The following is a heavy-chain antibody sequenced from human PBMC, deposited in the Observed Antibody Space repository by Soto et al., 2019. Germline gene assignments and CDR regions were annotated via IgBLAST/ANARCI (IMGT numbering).Heavy chain of an antibody. Sequence: QVQLVESGGGVVQPGRSLRVSCAASGFTLSKSGMHWVRQAPGKGLQWVASISHDGRNKFYEDSLKGRITISGDNLTKTMALQMTSLRGEETAVYYCVKDRAAAGSNGLAVWGQGTAVTVSS. CDR1: GFTLSKSG. CDR2: ISHDGRNK. CDR3: VKDRAAAGSNGLAV. J-gene: IGHJ6*01. V-gene: IGHV3-30*18. D-gene: IGHD6-13*01.